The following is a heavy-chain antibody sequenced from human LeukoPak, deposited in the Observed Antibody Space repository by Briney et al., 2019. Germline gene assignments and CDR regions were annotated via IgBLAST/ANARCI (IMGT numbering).Heavy chain of an antibody. D-gene: IGHD5-18*01. CDR3: ARVQDTAMVTGYGMDV. J-gene: IGHJ6*02. CDR1: GGSISSSGYY. Sequence: PSETLSLTCTVSGGSISSSGYYWGWIRQPPGRGLEWIGSIYYSGSTYHNPSLKSRVTISVDTSKNQFSLKLSSVTAADTALYYCARVQDTAMVTGYGMDVWGQGTTVTVSS. V-gene: IGHV4-39*01. CDR2: IYYSGST.